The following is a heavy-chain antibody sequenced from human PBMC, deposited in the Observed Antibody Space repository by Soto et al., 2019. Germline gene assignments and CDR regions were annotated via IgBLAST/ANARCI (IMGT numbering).Heavy chain of an antibody. CDR2: INHSGST. CDR3: ASTTYYDFWSGARGMDV. CDR1: GGSFSGYY. D-gene: IGHD3-3*01. Sequence: SETLSLTCAVYGGSFSGYYWSWIRQPPGKGLEWIGEINHSGSTNYNPSLKSRVTISVDTSKNQFSLKLSSVTAADTAVYYCASTTYYDFWSGARGMDVWGKGTTVTVSS. V-gene: IGHV4-34*01. J-gene: IGHJ6*04.